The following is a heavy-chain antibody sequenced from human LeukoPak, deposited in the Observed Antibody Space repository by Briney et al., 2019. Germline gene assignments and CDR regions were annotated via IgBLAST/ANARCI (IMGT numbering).Heavy chain of an antibody. CDR3: ARSSSGGLPALRPN. Sequence: ASVKVSCKASGYTFTSYGISWVRQAPGQGLEWMGWISAYNGNTNYAQKLQGRVTMTTDTSTSTAYMELRSLRSDDTAVYYCARSSSGGLPALRPNWGQGTLVTVSS. V-gene: IGHV1-18*01. CDR1: GYTFTSYG. CDR2: ISAYNGNT. J-gene: IGHJ4*02. D-gene: IGHD6-13*01.